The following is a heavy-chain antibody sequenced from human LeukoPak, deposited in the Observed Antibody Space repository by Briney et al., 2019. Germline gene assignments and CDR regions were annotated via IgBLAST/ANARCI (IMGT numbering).Heavy chain of an antibody. CDR1: GFTFSSYW. J-gene: IGHJ4*02. D-gene: IGHD6-19*01. CDR2: IKGDGSST. CDR3: ARDKSSGWTRPNLFDY. Sequence: GGSLRLSCAASGFTFSSYWMHWVRHTPGKGLVWVSRIKGDGSSTSYADSVKGRFTISRDNAKNSLYLQMNSLRAEDTAVYYCARDKSSGWTRPNLFDYWGQGTLVTVSS. V-gene: IGHV3-74*01.